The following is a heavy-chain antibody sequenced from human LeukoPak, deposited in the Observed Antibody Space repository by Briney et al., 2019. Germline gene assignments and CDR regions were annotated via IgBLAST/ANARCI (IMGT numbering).Heavy chain of an antibody. CDR3: ARGMVRGVIGSMDV. D-gene: IGHD3-10*01. J-gene: IGHJ6*02. CDR2: ISSNGGST. Sequence: GGSLRLSCAASGFTFSSYGMHWVRQAPGKGLEYVSAISSNGGSTYYANSVKGRFNISRDNSKNTLYLQMGSLGTEDMAVYYCARGMVRGVIGSMDVWGQGTTVTVSS. V-gene: IGHV3-64*01. CDR1: GFTFSSYG.